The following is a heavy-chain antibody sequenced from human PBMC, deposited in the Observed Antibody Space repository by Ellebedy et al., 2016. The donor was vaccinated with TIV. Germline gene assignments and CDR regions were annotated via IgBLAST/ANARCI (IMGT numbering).Heavy chain of an antibody. CDR2: IKGESEGGTS. D-gene: IGHD5-18*01. CDR1: GVTISGAW. CDR3: TTEGTTYGYHALDL. J-gene: IGHJ3*01. V-gene: IGHV3-15*01. Sequence: GESLKISCAASGVTISGAWMSSVRQGPGKELEWVGRIKGESEGGTSVYAAPVKDRFIISRVRSTNTLFLQMNSLRIDDTGVYYCTTEGTTYGYHALDLWGQGTVVTVSS.